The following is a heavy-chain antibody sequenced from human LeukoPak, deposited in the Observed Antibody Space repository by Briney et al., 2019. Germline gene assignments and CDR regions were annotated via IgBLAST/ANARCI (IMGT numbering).Heavy chain of an antibody. J-gene: IGHJ6*02. CDR1: GGSISSYY. CDR3: AREQRDSYYYGMDV. V-gene: IGHV4-59*01. Sequence: SETLSLTCTVSGGSISSYYWSWIRQPPGKGLEWIGYIYYSGSTNYNPSLKSRVTISVDTSKNQFSLKLSSVTAADTAVYYCAREQRDSYYYGMDVWGQGTTVTVSS. CDR2: IYYSGST. D-gene: IGHD3-3*01.